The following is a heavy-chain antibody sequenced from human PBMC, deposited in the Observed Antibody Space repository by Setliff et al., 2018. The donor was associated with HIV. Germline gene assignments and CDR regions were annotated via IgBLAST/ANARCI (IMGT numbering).Heavy chain of an antibody. CDR1: GFSFASAW. D-gene: IGHD1-26*01. CDR3: ARVRSGSYSPSDY. Sequence: GSLRLSCAASGFSFASAWMNWVRRAPGKGLEWVAYISSSASSIYYADSVKGRFIVSRDNIKNRLFLQMNSLTAEDTAVYYCARVRSGSYSPSDYWGQGTLVTVSS. CDR2: ISSSASSI. J-gene: IGHJ4*02. V-gene: IGHV3-48*04.